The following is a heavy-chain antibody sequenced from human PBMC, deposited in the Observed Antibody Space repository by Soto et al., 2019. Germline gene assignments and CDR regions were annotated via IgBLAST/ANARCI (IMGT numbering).Heavy chain of an antibody. J-gene: IGHJ4*02. CDR2: INSDGTST. D-gene: IGHD3-16*01. CDR3: VRDNYGVDY. Sequence: GGSLRLSCTASGFIFSRYYMQWVRQAPGKGLLWVSHINSDGTSTTLADSVKGRFTISRDNAKNTLYLQMNSLRVEDTAMYYCVRDNYGVDYWGRGTLVTVSS. V-gene: IGHV3-74*03. CDR1: GFIFSRYY.